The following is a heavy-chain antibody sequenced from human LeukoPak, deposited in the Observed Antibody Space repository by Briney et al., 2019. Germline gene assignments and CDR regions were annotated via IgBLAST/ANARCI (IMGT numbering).Heavy chain of an antibody. CDR3: VKDPHSSGRYYFDY. Sequence: GGSLRLSCAASGFTFSRYALHWVRQAPGKGLEYVSGISSNGGRTYYADSVKGGFTISRDNSKNTMYVQMSTLRVEDTAVYYCVKDPHSSGRYYFDYWGQGTLVTVSS. CDR2: ISSNGGRT. D-gene: IGHD6-19*01. J-gene: IGHJ4*02. CDR1: GFTFSRYA. V-gene: IGHV3-64*05.